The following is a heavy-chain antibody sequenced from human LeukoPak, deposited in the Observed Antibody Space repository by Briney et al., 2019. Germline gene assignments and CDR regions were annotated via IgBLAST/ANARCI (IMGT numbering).Heavy chain of an antibody. CDR1: SGSFSGYY. D-gene: IGHD3-16*01. V-gene: IGHV4-34*01. J-gene: IGHJ6*03. Sequence: SETLSLTCSVYSGSFSGYYWSWIRQPPGKGLEWIGEINHSVGTNYNPSLKSRVTMSLDTSKNQFSLKLSSVTAADTAVYYCARVVDPGGYYYFYYMDVWGKGTTVTVSS. CDR3: ARVVDPGGYYYFYYMDV. CDR2: INHSVGT.